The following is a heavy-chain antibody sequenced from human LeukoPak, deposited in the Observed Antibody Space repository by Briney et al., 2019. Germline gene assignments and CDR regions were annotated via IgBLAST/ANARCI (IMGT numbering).Heavy chain of an antibody. D-gene: IGHD2-15*01. CDR1: GFTFSSYW. Sequence: GGSLRLSCAAPGFTFSSYWMHWVRQAPGKGLVWVSRINSDGSRTTYADSVKGRFTISRDNAKNTLYLEMNRLRAEDTAVYYCARSGGCSGGSCYVDAFDIWGQGTMVTVSS. CDR3: ARSGGCSGGSCYVDAFDI. V-gene: IGHV3-74*01. J-gene: IGHJ3*02. CDR2: INSDGSRT.